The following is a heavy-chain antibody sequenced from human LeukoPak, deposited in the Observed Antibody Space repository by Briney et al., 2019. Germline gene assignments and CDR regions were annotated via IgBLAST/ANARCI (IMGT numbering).Heavy chain of an antibody. Sequence: GGSLRLSCAASGFTFSSYAMSWVRQAPGKGLEWVSAISGSGGSTYYADSVKGRFTISRDNSKNTLYLQMISLRAEDTAVYYCAKDLATVVTPGSAFDIWGQGTMVTVSS. CDR1: GFTFSSYA. CDR3: AKDLATVVTPGSAFDI. D-gene: IGHD4-23*01. CDR2: ISGSGGST. V-gene: IGHV3-23*01. J-gene: IGHJ3*02.